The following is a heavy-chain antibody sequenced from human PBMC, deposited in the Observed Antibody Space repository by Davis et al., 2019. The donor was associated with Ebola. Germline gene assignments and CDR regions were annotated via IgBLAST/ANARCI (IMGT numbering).Heavy chain of an antibody. Sequence: PSETLSLTCTVSGGSISSGGYYWSWIRQFPGEGLEWIGHIYYSGDTYYNPSLKSRTSISTDRSKNQFSLNLSSVTAADTAVYYCARGGVATIRRPLDVWGQGTTVTVSS. CDR3: ARGGVATIRRPLDV. CDR2: IYYSGDT. CDR1: GGSISSGGYY. V-gene: IGHV4-31*03. J-gene: IGHJ6*02. D-gene: IGHD5-12*01.